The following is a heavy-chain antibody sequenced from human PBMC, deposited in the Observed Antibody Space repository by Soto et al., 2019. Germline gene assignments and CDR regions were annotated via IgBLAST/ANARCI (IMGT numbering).Heavy chain of an antibody. D-gene: IGHD6-19*01. V-gene: IGHV1-69*13. CDR1: GGTFSNYA. CDR3: AWSSGSYYFDY. CDR2: IIPIFGTA. Sequence: SVKVSCKSSGGTFSNYAFSWVRQAPGQGLDWMGTIIPIFGTANYAQKFQGRVTITADESTSTAYMELSSLRSEDTAVYYCAWSSGSYYFDYWGQGTLVTVSS. J-gene: IGHJ4*02.